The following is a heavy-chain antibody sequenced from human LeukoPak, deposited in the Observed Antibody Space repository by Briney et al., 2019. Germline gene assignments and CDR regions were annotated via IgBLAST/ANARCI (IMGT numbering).Heavy chain of an antibody. V-gene: IGHV1-18*01. Sequence: ASVKVSCKASGYTFTSYGISWVRQAPGQGLEWMGWISAYNGNTNYAQKLQGRVTMTTDTSTSTAYMELRSLRSDDTAVYYCARTDAYYDSSGYFDYWGQGTLVTVSS. CDR2: ISAYNGNT. CDR1: GYTFTSYG. J-gene: IGHJ4*02. D-gene: IGHD3-22*01. CDR3: ARTDAYYDSSGYFDY.